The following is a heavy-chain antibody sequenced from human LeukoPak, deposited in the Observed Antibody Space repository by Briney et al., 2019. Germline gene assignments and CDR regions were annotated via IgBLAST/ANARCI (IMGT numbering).Heavy chain of an antibody. CDR1: GFTFSSYS. Sequence: GGSLRLSCAASGFTFSSYSMNWVRQAPGKGLEWVSSISSSSYIYYADSVKGRFTISRDNAKNSLYLQMNSLRAEDTAVYYCARDPPVYYYGSGSYFDYYYYMDVWGKGTTVTVSS. CDR3: ARDPPVYYYGSGSYFDYYYYMDV. CDR2: ISSSSYI. J-gene: IGHJ6*03. V-gene: IGHV3-21*01. D-gene: IGHD3-10*01.